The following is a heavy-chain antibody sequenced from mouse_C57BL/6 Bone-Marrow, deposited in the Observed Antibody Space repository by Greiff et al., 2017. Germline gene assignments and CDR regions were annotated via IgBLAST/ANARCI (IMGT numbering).Heavy chain of an antibody. V-gene: IGHV14-4*01. J-gene: IGHJ2*01. CDR1: GFNIKDDY. D-gene: IGHD1-1*01. CDR2: IDPENGDT. Sequence: VQLKQSGAELVRPGASVKLSCTASGFNIKDDYMHWVKQRPEKGLEWIGWIDPENGDTEYASKFQGQATITADTSSNTAYLQLSSLTSEDTAVYYCTTWNLLLRYLDYWGQGTTLTVSS. CDR3: TTWNLLLRYLDY.